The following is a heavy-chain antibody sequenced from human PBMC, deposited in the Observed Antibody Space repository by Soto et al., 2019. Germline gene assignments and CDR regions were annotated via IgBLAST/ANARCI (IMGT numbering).Heavy chain of an antibody. D-gene: IGHD4-4*01. V-gene: IGHV4-59*01. CDR1: GGSISSYY. Sequence: PSETLSLTCTVSGGSISSYYWSWIRQPRGKGLEWIGYIYYSGSTNYNPSLKSRVTISVDTSKNQFSLKLSSVTAADTAVYYCARDLTVSSNPSYYYYGMDVWGQGTTVTVSS. CDR3: ARDLTVSSNPSYYYYGMDV. J-gene: IGHJ6*02. CDR2: IYYSGST.